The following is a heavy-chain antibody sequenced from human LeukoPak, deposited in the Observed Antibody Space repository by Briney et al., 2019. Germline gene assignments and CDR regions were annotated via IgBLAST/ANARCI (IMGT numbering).Heavy chain of an antibody. CDR3: AKDSVPSTD. V-gene: IGHV3-23*01. CDR2: ISGSGGST. CDR1: GFTFETYW. Sequence: PGGSLRLSCVASGFTFETYWMSWVRQAPGKGLEWVSAISGSGGSTYYADSVKGRFTISRDNSKNTLYLQMNSLRAEDTAVYYCAKDSVPSTDWGQGTLVTVSS. J-gene: IGHJ4*02. D-gene: IGHD1-1*01.